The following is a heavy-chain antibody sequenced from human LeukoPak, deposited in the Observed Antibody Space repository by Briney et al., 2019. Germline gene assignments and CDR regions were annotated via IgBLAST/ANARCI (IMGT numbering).Heavy chain of an antibody. CDR2: IRSDGSNK. Sequence: GGSLRLSCAASGFTFSDYGMHWVRQAPGKGLEWVAFIRSDGSNKYYSDSVKGRFTISRDNSKNTLYLQMNSLRAEDTAVYYCAKVPTGTADAFDTWGQGTMVTVSS. CDR1: GFTFSDYG. J-gene: IGHJ3*02. D-gene: IGHD1-14*01. CDR3: AKVPTGTADAFDT. V-gene: IGHV3-30*02.